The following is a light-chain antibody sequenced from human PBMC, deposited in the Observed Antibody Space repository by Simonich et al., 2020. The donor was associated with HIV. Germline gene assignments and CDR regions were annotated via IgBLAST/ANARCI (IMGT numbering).Light chain of an antibody. V-gene: IGKV3-15*01. CDR3: QQYRKWWT. J-gene: IGKJ1*01. CDR1: QSVLSD. Sequence: EIVMTQSPATLSVSPGERATLSCRASQSVLSDLAWYQQKPGQAPRLLSYGASTRATGIPARFSGSGSGTDFTLTINSLQSEDFALYYCQQYRKWWTFGQGTKVEIK. CDR2: GAS.